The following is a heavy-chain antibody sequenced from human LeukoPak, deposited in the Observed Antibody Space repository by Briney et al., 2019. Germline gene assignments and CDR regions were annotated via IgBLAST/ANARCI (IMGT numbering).Heavy chain of an antibody. CDR1: GYTFTGYY. CDR2: INPYSGVT. D-gene: IGHD3-3*01. V-gene: IGHV1-2*02. J-gene: IGHJ4*02. CDR3: ARSGIFEVGLTGIDY. Sequence: ASVKVSCQTSGYTFTGYYIHWVRQAPGQGLEWMGWINPYSGVTNYAQKFQDRVTMTRDTSINSAYMELSRLRSDDTAVYYCARSGIFEVGLTGIDYWGQGTLVTVSS.